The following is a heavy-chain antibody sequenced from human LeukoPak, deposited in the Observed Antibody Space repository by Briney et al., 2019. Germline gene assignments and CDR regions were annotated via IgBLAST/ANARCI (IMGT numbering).Heavy chain of an antibody. J-gene: IGHJ6*03. V-gene: IGHV1-18*01. CDR3: ARASPDYGDPDPYYYYYYYMDV. CDR1: GYTFTSYG. Sequence: GASVKVSCKASGYTFTSYGISWVGRAPGQGLGWMGGMSAYNGNTNYAQKLQGRVTMTTDTSTSTAYMELRSLRSDDTAVYYCARASPDYGDPDPYYYYYYYMDVWGKGTTVTVSS. D-gene: IGHD4-17*01. CDR2: MSAYNGNT.